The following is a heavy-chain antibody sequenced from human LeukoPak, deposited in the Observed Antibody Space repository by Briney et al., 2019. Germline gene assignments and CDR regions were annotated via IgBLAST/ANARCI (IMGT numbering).Heavy chain of an antibody. CDR1: GYSISSGYY. V-gene: IGHV4-38-2*01. CDR3: ARPSAYSWGYFDY. J-gene: IGHJ4*02. CDR2: IYHSGST. D-gene: IGHD5-18*01. Sequence: SETLSLTCAVSGYSISSGYYWGWIRQPPGKGLEWIGSIYHSGSTYYNPSLKSRVTISVDTSTNQFSLKLSSVTAADTAVYYCARPSAYSWGYFDYWGQGTLVTVSS.